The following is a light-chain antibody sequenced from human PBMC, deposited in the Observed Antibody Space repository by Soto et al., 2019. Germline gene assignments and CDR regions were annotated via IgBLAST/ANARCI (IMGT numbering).Light chain of an antibody. CDR2: RNN. J-gene: IGLJ2*01. CDR3: AAWDDSLSGVV. Sequence: QSVLTKPPSASGTPGQRVTKSCSGSSSNIGSNYVYWYQQLPGTAPKLLIYRNNQRPSGVPDRFSGSKSGTSASLAISGLRSEDEAHYYCAAWDDSLSGVVFGGATKLTVL. CDR1: SSNIGSNY. V-gene: IGLV1-47*01.